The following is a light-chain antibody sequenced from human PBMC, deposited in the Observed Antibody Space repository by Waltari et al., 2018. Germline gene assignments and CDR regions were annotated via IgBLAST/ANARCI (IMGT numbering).Light chain of an antibody. CDR3: QAWDTTIVV. CDR1: QLGDQV. CDR2: QDM. Sequence: SYELTQPPSVSVSPGQTATITCPADQLGDQVVAWYQQKSGQSPVLVIYQDMKRPSGIPERFSGSNSGNTATITISGTQVDDEADFYCQAWDTTIVVFGGGTKLTVL. J-gene: IGLJ2*01. V-gene: IGLV3-1*01.